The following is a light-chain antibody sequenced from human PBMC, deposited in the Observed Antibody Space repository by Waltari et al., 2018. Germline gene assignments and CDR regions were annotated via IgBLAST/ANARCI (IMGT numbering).Light chain of an antibody. J-gene: IGKJ4*01. V-gene: IGKV3-15*01. CDR3: QQYSNWPLT. CDR1: QSVSSS. Sequence: EIVLTQSPATLSLSPGESATLSCRASQSVSSSLAWYQQKPGQAPRLLIYGASSRATGIPDRFSGSGSGTDFTLTISSLEPEDFAVYYCQQYSNWPLTFGGGTKVEIK. CDR2: GAS.